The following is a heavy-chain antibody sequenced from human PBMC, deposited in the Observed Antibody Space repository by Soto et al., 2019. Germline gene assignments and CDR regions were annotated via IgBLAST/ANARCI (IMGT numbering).Heavy chain of an antibody. Sequence: PGGSLRLSCEVSGFTFSAYWMHWVRQVPGKGLIWVSRISDDGSTTTYADSVKGRFTISRDNAKNTLYLQMNSLRADDTGLYYCTRGPRVSSIGTGAHWGQGTLVTVSS. J-gene: IGHJ4*02. CDR3: TRGPRVSSIGTGAH. CDR2: ISDDGSTT. CDR1: GFTFSAYW. V-gene: IGHV3-74*01. D-gene: IGHD6-6*01.